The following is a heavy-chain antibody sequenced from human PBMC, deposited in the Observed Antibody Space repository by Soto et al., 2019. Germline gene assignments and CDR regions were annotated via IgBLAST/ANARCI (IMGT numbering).Heavy chain of an antibody. Sequence: VQLLESGGGLVQPGGSLRLSCAASGFTFIKYAMTWVRRAPGKGLEWVATIGGGDESTYYADSVKGRFTVSRDTSKTTLYLQMNSLRAEDTAVYYCAKLLRFLEWLSPQSQYYFDSWGQGTLVTVSS. V-gene: IGHV3-23*01. CDR2: IGGGDEST. J-gene: IGHJ4*02. CDR3: AKLLRFLEWLSPQSQYYFDS. CDR1: GFTFIKYA. D-gene: IGHD3-3*01.